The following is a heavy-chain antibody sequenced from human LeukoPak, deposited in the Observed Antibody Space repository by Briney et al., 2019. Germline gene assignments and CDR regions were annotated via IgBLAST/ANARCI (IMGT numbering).Heavy chain of an antibody. J-gene: IGHJ4*02. Sequence: SETLSLTCAVYGGSFSGYYWSWIRQPPGKGLEWIGEINHSGSTNYNPSLKSRVTISVDTSKNQFSLKLSSVTAADTAVYHCARGRYYFDYWGQGTLVTVSS. CDR3: ARGRYYFDY. CDR1: GGSFSGYY. CDR2: INHSGST. V-gene: IGHV4-34*01.